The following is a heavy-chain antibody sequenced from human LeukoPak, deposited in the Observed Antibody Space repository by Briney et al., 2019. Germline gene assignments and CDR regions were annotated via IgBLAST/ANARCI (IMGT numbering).Heavy chain of an antibody. Sequence: GGSLRLSCAAAGFTFSSYEMNWVRQAPGKGLEWVPYISSSGSTIYYADSVKGRFTISRDNAKNSLYLQMNSLRAEDTAVYYCARAPRDDFWSGINWFDPWGQGTLVTVSS. CDR3: ARAPRDDFWSGINWFDP. D-gene: IGHD3-3*01. J-gene: IGHJ5*02. CDR1: GFTFSSYE. CDR2: ISSSGSTI. V-gene: IGHV3-48*03.